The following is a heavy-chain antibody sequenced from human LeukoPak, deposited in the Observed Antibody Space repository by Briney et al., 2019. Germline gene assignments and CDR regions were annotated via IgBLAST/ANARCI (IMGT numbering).Heavy chain of an antibody. CDR2: IYYSGST. J-gene: IGHJ4*02. V-gene: IGHV4-59*08. CDR3: ARQASVSIDY. CDR1: GGSISSYY. Sequence: KPSETLSLTCTVSGGSISSYYWSWILQPPGKGLEWIGYIYYSGSTNYNPSLKSRVTISVDTSKNQFSLKLSSVTAADTAVYYCARQASVSIDYWGQGTLVTVSS.